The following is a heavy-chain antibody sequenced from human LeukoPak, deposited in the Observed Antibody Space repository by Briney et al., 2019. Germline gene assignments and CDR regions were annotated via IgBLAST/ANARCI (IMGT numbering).Heavy chain of an antibody. J-gene: IGHJ5*02. CDR1: GFTFSSYS. Sequence: GGSQRLSCAASGFTFSSYSMNWVRQVPGKGLEWVSSISSSSYIYYADSVKGRFTISRDNAKNSLYLQMNSLRAEDAAVYYCARDEDRWFDPWDQGTLVTVSS. V-gene: IGHV3-21*01. CDR2: ISSSSYI. CDR3: ARDEDRWFDP.